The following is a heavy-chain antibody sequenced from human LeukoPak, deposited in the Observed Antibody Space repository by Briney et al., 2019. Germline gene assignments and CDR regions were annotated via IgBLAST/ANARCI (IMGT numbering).Heavy chain of an antibody. CDR1: GFTFSSYS. V-gene: IGHV3-21*01. CDR2: ISSSSSYI. J-gene: IGHJ6*03. CDR3: AIEVVLYQLPHLAYMDV. D-gene: IGHD2-2*01. Sequence: GGSLRLSCAASGFTFSSYSMNWVRQAPGKGLEWVSSISSSSSYIYYADSVKGRFTISRDNAKNSLYLQMNSLRAEDTAVYYCAIEVVLYQLPHLAYMDVWGKGTTVTVSS.